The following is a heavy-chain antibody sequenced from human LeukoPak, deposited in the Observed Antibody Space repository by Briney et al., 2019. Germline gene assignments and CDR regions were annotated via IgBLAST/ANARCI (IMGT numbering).Heavy chain of an antibody. Sequence: ASVKVSCKASGYTFTSYAMHWVRQAPGQRLEWMGWINAGNGNTKYSQKFQGRVTITRDTSASTAYMELSSLRSEDTAVYYCARVTLSEWFYYFDYWGQGTLVTVSS. V-gene: IGHV1-3*01. D-gene: IGHD3-3*01. CDR3: ARVTLSEWFYYFDY. CDR1: GYTFTSYA. J-gene: IGHJ4*02. CDR2: INAGNGNT.